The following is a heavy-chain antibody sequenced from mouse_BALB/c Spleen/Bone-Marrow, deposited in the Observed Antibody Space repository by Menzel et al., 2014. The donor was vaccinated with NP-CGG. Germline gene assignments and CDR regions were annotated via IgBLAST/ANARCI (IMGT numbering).Heavy chain of an antibody. D-gene: IGHD1-2*01. CDR1: GYSFTGYY. CDR3: ARDYGSVGWYFDV. V-gene: IGHV1-26*01. J-gene: IGHJ1*01. Sequence: EVKLMESGPDLVKPGASVKISCKASGYSFTGYYMHWVKQSHGKSLEWIGRFNPNNGGTSCNQKFKGKAILTVDKSSSTAYTELRSLTSEDSAVYYCARDYGSVGWYFDVWGAGTTVTVSS. CDR2: FNPNNGGT.